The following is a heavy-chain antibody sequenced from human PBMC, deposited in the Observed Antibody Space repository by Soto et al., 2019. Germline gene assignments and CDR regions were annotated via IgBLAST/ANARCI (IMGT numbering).Heavy chain of an antibody. D-gene: IGHD2-21*02. V-gene: IGHV1-46*01. Sequence: QVRLVQSGAEVKKPGASVKVSCKASGDTFTYYYIHWVRQAPGQGLEWMGTVNPSGGHTTYAQHFLGRMTMTRDTSTSTLYMELTSLTSEDTAVYYCARGGHVVVVTAALDYWGQGTLVTVSS. J-gene: IGHJ4*02. CDR2: VNPSGGHT. CDR3: ARGGHVVVVTAALDY. CDR1: GDTFTYYY.